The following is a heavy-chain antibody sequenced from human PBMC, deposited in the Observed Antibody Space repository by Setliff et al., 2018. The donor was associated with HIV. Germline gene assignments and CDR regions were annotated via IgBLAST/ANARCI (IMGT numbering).Heavy chain of an antibody. J-gene: IGHJ5*02. CDR1: GDSISNYF. CDR3: ARARLLGGFLS. CDR2: FYYGGST. D-gene: IGHD7-27*01. Sequence: SETLSLTCTISGDSISNYFWTWIRQTPGKRLEWIGFFYYGGSTDYNPALKNRVAISVDTSRNRVSLKMTSVTAADTAVYYCARARLLGGFLSWGRGALVTVSS. V-gene: IGHV4-59*01.